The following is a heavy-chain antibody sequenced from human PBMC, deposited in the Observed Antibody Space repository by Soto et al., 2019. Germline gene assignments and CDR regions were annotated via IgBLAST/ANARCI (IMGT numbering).Heavy chain of an antibody. V-gene: IGHV3-66*01. CDR1: GFTVSSNY. Sequence: EVPLVESGGGLVQPGGSLRLSCAASGFTVSSNYMSWVRQAPGKGLEWVSVIYSGGSTYYADSVKGRFTISRDNSKNTLYLQMNSLRAEDTAVYYCARDRIAVAGNPEYFPHWGQGTLVTVSS. J-gene: IGHJ1*01. CDR2: IYSGGST. D-gene: IGHD6-19*01. CDR3: ARDRIAVAGNPEYFPH.